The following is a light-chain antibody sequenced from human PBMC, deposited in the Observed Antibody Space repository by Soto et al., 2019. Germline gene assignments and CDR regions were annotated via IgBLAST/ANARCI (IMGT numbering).Light chain of an antibody. V-gene: IGLV2-23*01. CDR3: CSYAGGSTPVV. J-gene: IGLJ2*01. Sequence: QSALTQPASVSGSPGQSITISCTGTSSDVGSYNLVSWYQQHPGKAPKLMIYEGSKRPSGVSNRFSGSKSGNTASMTISGIQAEDEADYYCCSYAGGSTPVVFGGGTKLTVL. CDR2: EGS. CDR1: SSDVGSYNL.